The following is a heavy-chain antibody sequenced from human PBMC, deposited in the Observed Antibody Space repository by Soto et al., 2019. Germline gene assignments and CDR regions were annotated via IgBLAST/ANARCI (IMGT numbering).Heavy chain of an antibody. CDR2: INPSGGST. CDR3: AREGGRRDTIVVVPAAIYYYGMDV. V-gene: IGHV1-46*01. CDR1: GYTFTSYY. Sequence: ASVKVSCKASGYTFTSYYMYWVRQAPGQGLEWMGIINPSGGSTSYAQKFQGRVTMTRDTSTSTVYMELSSLRSEDTAVYYCAREGGRRDTIVVVPAAIYYYGMDVWGQGTTVTVSS. J-gene: IGHJ6*02. D-gene: IGHD2-2*01.